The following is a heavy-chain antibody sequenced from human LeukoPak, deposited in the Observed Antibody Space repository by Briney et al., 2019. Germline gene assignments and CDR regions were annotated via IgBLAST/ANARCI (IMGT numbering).Heavy chain of an antibody. CDR2: IYYSGST. V-gene: IGHV4-31*03. CDR1: GGSISSGGYY. J-gene: IGHJ6*02. Sequence: PSETLSLTCTVSGGSISSGGYYWSWIRQHPGKGLEWIGYIYYSGSTYYNPSLKSRVTISVETSKNQFSLRLSSVTAADTAVYYCAREEAPPGGMDVWGQGTTVTVSS. CDR3: AREEAPPGGMDV.